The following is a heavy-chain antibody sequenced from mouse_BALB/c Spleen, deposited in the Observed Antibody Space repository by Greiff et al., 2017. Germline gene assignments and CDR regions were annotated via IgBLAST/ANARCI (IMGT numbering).Heavy chain of an antibody. D-gene: IGHD1-1*01. V-gene: IGHV2-2*02. CDR1: GFSLTSYG. Sequence: VKLEESGPGLVQPSQSLSITCTVSGFSLTSYGVHWVRQSPGKGLEWLGVIWSGGSTDYNAAFISRLSISKDNSKSHVFFKMNSLQANDTAIYYCAPCITHAMDYWGQGTSVTVSS. CDR3: APCITHAMDY. J-gene: IGHJ4*01. CDR2: IWSGGST.